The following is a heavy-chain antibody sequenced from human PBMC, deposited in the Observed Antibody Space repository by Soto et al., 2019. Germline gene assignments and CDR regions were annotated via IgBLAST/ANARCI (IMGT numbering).Heavy chain of an antibody. V-gene: IGHV1-46*03. Sequence: QVQLVQSGAEVKKPGASVKVSCKASGYTFTSYYMHWVRQAPGQGLEWMGIINPSGGSTSYAQKFQGRVTITRDTSTSTVYMELSSLRSEDTAVYYCARVGIVWDYFDYWGQGTLVTVSS. D-gene: IGHD3-16*01. J-gene: IGHJ4*02. CDR1: GYTFTSYY. CDR3: ARVGIVWDYFDY. CDR2: INPSGGST.